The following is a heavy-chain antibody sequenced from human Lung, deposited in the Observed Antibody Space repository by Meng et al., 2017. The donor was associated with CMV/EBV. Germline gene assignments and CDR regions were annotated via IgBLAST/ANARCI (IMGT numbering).Heavy chain of an antibody. CDR3: AREIAAAGPYYYYYALDV. CDR1: GYTFTSYN. V-gene: IGHV1-8*01. Sequence: SXXVSXXASGYTFTSYNINWVRQATGQGLEWMGWMNPNSGNTGSAQRFQGRVTLTRNTSISTAYMELSSLRSEDTAVYYCAREIAAAGPYYYYYALDVWGQGXTVTVSS. J-gene: IGHJ6*02. CDR2: MNPNSGNT. D-gene: IGHD6-13*01.